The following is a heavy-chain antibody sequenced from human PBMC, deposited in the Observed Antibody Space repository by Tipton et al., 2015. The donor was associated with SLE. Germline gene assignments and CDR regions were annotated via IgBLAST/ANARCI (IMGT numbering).Heavy chain of an antibody. V-gene: IGHV4-34*12. CDR2: VFRGGST. CDR3: ARSTDQNWFDP. D-gene: IGHD2-2*01. CDR1: GDSLSGQY. Sequence: GLVKPSETLSLTCSVYGDSLSGQYWSWIRQPPGKGLEWIGEVFRGGSTNYSPSLESRVTISLDTSRSQFSLRLSSVTAADTAVYYCARSTDQNWFDPWGQGTLVTVSS. J-gene: IGHJ5*02.